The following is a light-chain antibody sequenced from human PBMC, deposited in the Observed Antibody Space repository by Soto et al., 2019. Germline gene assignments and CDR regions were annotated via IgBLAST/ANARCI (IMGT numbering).Light chain of an antibody. CDR1: QSISYW. CDR3: QQCYNAPRT. V-gene: IGKV3-11*01. Sequence: EIVLTQSPATLSLSPGERATLSCRASQSISYWLGWYQQKPGQAPRLLIYGASNRATGIPARFRGSGSGTDFTLTITSLEPEDFAVYYCQQCYNAPRTFGPGTKVDIK. CDR2: GAS. J-gene: IGKJ3*01.